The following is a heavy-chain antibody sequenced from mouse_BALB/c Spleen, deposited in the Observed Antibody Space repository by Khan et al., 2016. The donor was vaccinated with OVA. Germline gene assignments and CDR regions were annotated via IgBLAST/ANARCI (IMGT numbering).Heavy chain of an antibody. CDR3: ARGGMTTGYFDY. CDR2: IYPGDGNT. CDR1: GYTFTSYW. Sequence: QVQLKQSGTELARPGASVKLSCKASGYTFTSYWMQWVKQRPGQGLEWIGAIYPGDGNTRYTQKFKGKATLTADKSSSTAYMQLSSLASEDSAVYYCARGGMTTGYFDYWGQGTTLTVSS. V-gene: IGHV1-87*01. J-gene: IGHJ2*01. D-gene: IGHD1-1*01.